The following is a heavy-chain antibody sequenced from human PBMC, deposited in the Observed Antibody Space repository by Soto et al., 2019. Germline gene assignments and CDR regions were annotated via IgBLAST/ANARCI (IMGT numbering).Heavy chain of an antibody. J-gene: IGHJ4*02. CDR2: IYYSGST. V-gene: IGHV4-39*01. CDR1: GDSISSSSYY. Sequence: QLQLQESGPGLVKPSETLSLTCSVSGDSISSSSYYWGWIRQPPGKGLEGIGSIYYSGSTYYNPSLKSRVTISVDTSKNQFSLKLNSVTAADTAVYYCARKATEEDYWGQGTLVTVSS. D-gene: IGHD5-12*01. CDR3: ARKATEEDY.